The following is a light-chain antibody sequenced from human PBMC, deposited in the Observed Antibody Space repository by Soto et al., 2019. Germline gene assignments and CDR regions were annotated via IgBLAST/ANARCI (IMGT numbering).Light chain of an antibody. CDR3: QHYGSSTPFT. Sequence: EIVLTQSPGTLSLSPGERVTLSCRASQSVGDNYLAWYRQKTGQAPRILIYGASHRATGIPERFSGSGSGRDFTLTINSLEHQDFAVYYCQHYGSSTPFTFGPGNKVEIK. CDR1: QSVGDNY. CDR2: GAS. J-gene: IGKJ3*01. V-gene: IGKV3-20*01.